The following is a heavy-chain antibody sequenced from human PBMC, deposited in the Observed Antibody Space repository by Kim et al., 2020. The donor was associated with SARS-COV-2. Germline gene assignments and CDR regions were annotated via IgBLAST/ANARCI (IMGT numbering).Heavy chain of an antibody. CDR2: IYYSGST. Sequence: SETLSLTCTVSGGSISSYYWSWIRQPPGKGLEWIGYIYYSGSTNYNPSLKSRVTISVDTSKNQFSLKLSSVTAADTAVYYCSGDYYSYGYVGDNYYGMDVWGQGTTVTVSS. V-gene: IGHV4-59*01. CDR3: SGDYYSYGYVGDNYYGMDV. J-gene: IGHJ6*02. CDR1: GGSISSYY. D-gene: IGHD5-18*01.